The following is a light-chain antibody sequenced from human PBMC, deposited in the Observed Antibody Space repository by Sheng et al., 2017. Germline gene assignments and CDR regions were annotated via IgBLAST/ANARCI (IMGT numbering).Light chain of an antibody. CDR2: GAS. CDR3: QQYNNWPPWT. J-gene: IGKJ1*01. CDR1: QSVSSN. V-gene: IGKV3-15*01. Sequence: EIVMTQSPATLSVSPGERATLSCRASQSVSSNLAWYQQKPGQAPRLFIYGASTRATGIPARFSGSGSGTEFTLTISSLQSEDFAVYYCQQYNNWPPWTFGQGTKVE.